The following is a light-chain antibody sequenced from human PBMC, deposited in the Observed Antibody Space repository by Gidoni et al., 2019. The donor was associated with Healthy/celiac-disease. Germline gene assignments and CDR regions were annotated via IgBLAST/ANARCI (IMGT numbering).Light chain of an antibody. J-gene: IGKJ5*01. Sequence: DVVMTQSPLSLPVTLGQPASISCRSSQSLVHSDGNTYLNWFPQRPGQSPRRLIYKVSNRDSGVPDRFSGSGSGTDFTLKISRVEAEDVGVYYCMQDTHWPPVTFXXXTRLEIK. CDR1: QSLVHSDGNTY. V-gene: IGKV2-30*02. CDR3: MQDTHWPPVT. CDR2: KVS.